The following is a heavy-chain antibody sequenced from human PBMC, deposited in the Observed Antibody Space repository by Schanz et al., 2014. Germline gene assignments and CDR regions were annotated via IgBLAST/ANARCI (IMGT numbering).Heavy chain of an antibody. V-gene: IGHV4-31*03. J-gene: IGHJ4*02. CDR1: GGSIRNGPYY. Sequence: QVQLQESGPGLVKPSQTLSLTCSVSGGSIRNGPYYWTWIRQHPGKGLEWIGYIYFSGATYINPSLESRVIISVDTSETQFSLKLTSVTAADTAVYYCARGHDYSPVEYWGQGVLVSVSS. CDR3: ARGHDYSPVEY. D-gene: IGHD4-4*01. CDR2: IYFSGAT.